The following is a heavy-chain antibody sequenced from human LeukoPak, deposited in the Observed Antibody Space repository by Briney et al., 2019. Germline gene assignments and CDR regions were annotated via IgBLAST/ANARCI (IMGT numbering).Heavy chain of an antibody. V-gene: IGHV3-30-3*01. D-gene: IGHD3-3*01. Sequence: GGSLRLSCAASGFTFSSYAMHWVRQAPGKGLEWVAVISYDGSNKYYADSVKGRFTISRDNSKNTLYLQMNSLRAEDTAVYYCARAGFLEWFDAFDIWGQGTMVTVSS. CDR3: ARAGFLEWFDAFDI. J-gene: IGHJ3*02. CDR1: GFTFSSYA. CDR2: ISYDGSNK.